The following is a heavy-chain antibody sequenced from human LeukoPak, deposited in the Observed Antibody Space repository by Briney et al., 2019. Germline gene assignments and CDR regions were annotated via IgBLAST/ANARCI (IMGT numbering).Heavy chain of an antibody. CDR1: GFTFRGNL. Sequence: GTSPRLSCAASGFTFRGNLLHWVRQAPGKGLEWVAGSSSDGGEQYYADSVKGRFTFSRDNSKSTLVLQMSSLRPDDTAVYYCARESSSRRFVFDVWGQGTLVTVSS. CDR2: SSSDGGEQ. J-gene: IGHJ3*01. D-gene: IGHD6-13*01. CDR3: ARESSSRRFVFDV. V-gene: IGHV3-30*15.